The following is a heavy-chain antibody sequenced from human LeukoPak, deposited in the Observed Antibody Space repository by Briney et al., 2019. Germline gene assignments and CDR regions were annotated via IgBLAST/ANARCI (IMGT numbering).Heavy chain of an antibody. CDR2: ISAYNGNT. V-gene: IGHV1-18*01. J-gene: IGHJ5*02. CDR3: AGDVDNGRIAENWFDP. CDR1: GYTFTSYG. Sequence: ASVKVSCKASGYTFTSYGISWVRQAPGQGLEWMGWISAYNGNTNYAQKLQGRVTMTTDTSTSTAYMELRSLRSDDTAVYYCAGDVDNGRIAENWFDPWGQGTLVTVSS. D-gene: IGHD6-13*01.